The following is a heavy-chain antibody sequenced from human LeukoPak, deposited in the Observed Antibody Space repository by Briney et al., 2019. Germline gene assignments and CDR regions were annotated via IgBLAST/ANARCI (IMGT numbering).Heavy chain of an antibody. J-gene: IGHJ4*02. V-gene: IGHV1-69*05. CDR1: GGTFSSYA. CDR3: ARSLRYFDWLLYDY. D-gene: IGHD3-9*01. CDR2: IIPIFGTA. Sequence: SVKVSXKASGGTFSSYAISWVRQAPGQGLEWIGGIIPIFGTANYAQKFQGRVTITTDESTSTAYMELSSLRSEDTAVYYCARSLRYFDWLLYDYWGQGTLVTVSS.